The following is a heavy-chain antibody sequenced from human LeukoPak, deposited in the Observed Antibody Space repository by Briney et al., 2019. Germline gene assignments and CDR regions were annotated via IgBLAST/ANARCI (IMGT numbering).Heavy chain of an antibody. D-gene: IGHD2-2*02. CDR2: ISYSGGST. Sequence: GGSLRLSCAASEFTFSSYAMSWVRQAPGKGLEWVSGISYSGGSTYYADSVKGRFTISRDNSKNTLYLQMNSLRAEDTAVYYCAKVGSWSTSCYTDYWGQGTLVTVSS. CDR3: AKVGSWSTSCYTDY. V-gene: IGHV3-23*01. CDR1: EFTFSSYA. J-gene: IGHJ4*02.